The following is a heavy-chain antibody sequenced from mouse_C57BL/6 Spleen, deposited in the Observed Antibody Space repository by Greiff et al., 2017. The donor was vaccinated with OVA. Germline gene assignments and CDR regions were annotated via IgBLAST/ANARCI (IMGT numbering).Heavy chain of an antibody. D-gene: IGHD1-1*01. V-gene: IGHV1-42*01. CDR1: GYSFTGYY. Sequence: EVMLVESGPELVKPGASVKISCKASGYSFTGYYMNWVKQSPEKSLEWIGEINPSTGGTTYNQKFKAKATLTVDKSSSTAYMQLKSLTSEDSAVYYCARGSSPWFAYWGQGTLVTVSA. CDR2: INPSTGGT. CDR3: ARGSSPWFAY. J-gene: IGHJ3*01.